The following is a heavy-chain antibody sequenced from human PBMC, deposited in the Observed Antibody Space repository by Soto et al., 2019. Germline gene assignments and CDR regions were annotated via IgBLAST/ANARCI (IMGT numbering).Heavy chain of an antibody. CDR2: IRETGNT. J-gene: IGHJ4*02. D-gene: IGHD1-26*01. CDR3: AKQQMGVIRALDY. Sequence: PGGSLRLSCAASGFTFSNYAMSWIRQAPGKGLEWVSTIRETGNTYYADSVRGRFATSRDNSENTLYLQMSSLRAEDMALYYCAKQQMGVIRALDYWGQGTLVTVSS. V-gene: IGHV3-23*01. CDR1: GFTFSNYA.